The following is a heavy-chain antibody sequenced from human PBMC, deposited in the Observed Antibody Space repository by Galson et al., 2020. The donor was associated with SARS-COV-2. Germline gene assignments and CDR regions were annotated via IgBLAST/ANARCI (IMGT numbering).Heavy chain of an antibody. J-gene: IGHJ5*02. CDR2: IDWDDDK. CDR3: ARVTQLMGGEVAANWFDR. Sequence: SGPTLVKPTQTLTLTCTFSGFSLTTTGMCVSWIRQPPGKALEWLARIDWDDDKYYSASLKTRLTISKDTSKNQVVLTMTNMDPVDTATYYCARVTQLMGGEVAANWFDRWGQGTLGTVSA. CDR1: GFSLTTTGMC. D-gene: IGHD2-8*01. V-gene: IGHV2-70*11.